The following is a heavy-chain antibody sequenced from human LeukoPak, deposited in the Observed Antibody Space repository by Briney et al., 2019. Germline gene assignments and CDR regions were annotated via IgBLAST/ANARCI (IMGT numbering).Heavy chain of an antibody. V-gene: IGHV1-18*01. CDR1: GYTFTSYG. J-gene: IGHJ4*02. Sequence: ASVKVSCKASGYTFTSYGISWVRQAPGQGLEWTGWISAYNGNTNYAQKLQGRVTMTTDTSTSTAYMELRSLRSDDTAVYYCARHIVVVTAPYYFDYWGQGTLVTVSS. CDR2: ISAYNGNT. D-gene: IGHD2-21*02. CDR3: ARHIVVVTAPYYFDY.